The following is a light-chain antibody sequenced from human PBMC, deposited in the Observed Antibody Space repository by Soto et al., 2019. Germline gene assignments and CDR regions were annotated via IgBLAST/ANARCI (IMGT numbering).Light chain of an antibody. Sequence: DIQVTQYPSSLSASVGDRVTITCRASQGIKNYLAWYQQKPGEIPKLLIYAASTLESGIPPRLSGSGSGTDFTLTINNLQPEDVATYYCQRYYNAPFTFGGGTKVEIK. CDR1: QGIKNY. V-gene: IGKV1-27*01. CDR3: QRYYNAPFT. CDR2: AAS. J-gene: IGKJ4*01.